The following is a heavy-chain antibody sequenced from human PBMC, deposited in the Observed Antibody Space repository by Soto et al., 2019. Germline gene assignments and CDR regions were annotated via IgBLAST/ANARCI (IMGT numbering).Heavy chain of an antibody. CDR1: GFTFSGSA. V-gene: IGHV3-23*01. J-gene: IGHJ4*02. CDR3: AKQIRTGWSLYDF. D-gene: IGHD3-10*01. Sequence: GGSLRLSCAASGFTFSGSAMTWARQAPGKGLEWVSAISESGTTIYYADSVKGRFTVSRDNSKNTLYLQMNSLRADDTAIYYCAKQIRTGWSLYDFWGRGTLVTVSS. CDR2: ISESGTTI.